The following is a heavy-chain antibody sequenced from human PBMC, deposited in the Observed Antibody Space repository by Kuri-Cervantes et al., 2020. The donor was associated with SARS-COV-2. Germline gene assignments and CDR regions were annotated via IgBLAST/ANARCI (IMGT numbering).Heavy chain of an antibody. V-gene: IGHV3-11*04. D-gene: IGHD5-18*01. Sequence: GESLKISCAASGFTFSDYYMSWIRQAPGKGLEWVSYISSSGSTIYYADSVKGRFTISRDNAKNSLYLQMNSLRAEDTAVYYCASPQPSGYSYGHDAFDIWGQGTRVT. J-gene: IGHJ3*02. CDR3: ASPQPSGYSYGHDAFDI. CDR1: GFTFSDYY. CDR2: ISSSGSTI.